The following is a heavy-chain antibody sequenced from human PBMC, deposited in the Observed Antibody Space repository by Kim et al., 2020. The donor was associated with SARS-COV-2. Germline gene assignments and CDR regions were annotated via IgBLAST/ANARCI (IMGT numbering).Heavy chain of an antibody. CDR1: GDSLSSDY. Sequence: SETLSLTCTVSGDSLSSDYWSWNRQPAGKGLEWIGRIYTSGRTNYNPSLQSRVTMSVDMSKNKFSLKLSSVTAADTAVYYCASELGQWGQGTVVTVSS. CDR3: ASELGQ. CDR2: IYTSGRT. V-gene: IGHV4-4*07. J-gene: IGHJ4*02.